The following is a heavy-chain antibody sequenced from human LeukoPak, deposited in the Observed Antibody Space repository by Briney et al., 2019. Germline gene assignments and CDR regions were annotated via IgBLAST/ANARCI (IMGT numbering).Heavy chain of an antibody. V-gene: IGHV3-23*01. CDR1: GFSFNNYV. J-gene: IGHJ4*02. CDR3: ARDLSRRWLQPPGDY. D-gene: IGHD5-24*01. CDR2: ISGDGART. Sequence: GGSLRLSCAASGFSFNNYVMSWVRQAPGKGLEWVSAISGDGARTYYADSVKGRFTISRDNSKNTLDLQMNSLRAEDTAVYYCARDLSRRWLQPPGDYWGQGTLVTVSS.